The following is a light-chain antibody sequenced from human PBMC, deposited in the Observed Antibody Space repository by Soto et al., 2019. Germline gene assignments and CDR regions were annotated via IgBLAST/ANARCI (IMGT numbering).Light chain of an antibody. CDR2: GAS. J-gene: IGKJ4*01. Sequence: EFVFTQSPGTLSLSPGERATLSCRASQSVSSTFLAWYQQKPGQPPRLLIYGASTRGTGIPDRFSGSGSGTDFTPTISRLEPEDFAVYYCQHYGSSPPLTFGGGTKVEIK. CDR3: QHYGSSPPLT. CDR1: QSVSSTF. V-gene: IGKV3-20*01.